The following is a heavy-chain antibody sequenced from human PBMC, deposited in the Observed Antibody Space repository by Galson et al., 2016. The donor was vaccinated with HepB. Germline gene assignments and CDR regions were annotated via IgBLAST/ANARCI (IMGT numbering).Heavy chain of an antibody. CDR2: IYPDDSDT. CDR1: GYNFTDYW. V-gene: IGHV5-51*01. Sequence: QSGAEVKKPGESLKISCKTSGYNFTDYWIGWVRQMPGKGLEWMGIIYPDDSDTRYSPSFQGQVTISADKSISTADLQWSSLMASDTSIYYCATPILYNWNDRGRDYWGQGTLVTVSS. CDR3: ATPILYNWNDRGRDY. D-gene: IGHD1-1*01. J-gene: IGHJ4*02.